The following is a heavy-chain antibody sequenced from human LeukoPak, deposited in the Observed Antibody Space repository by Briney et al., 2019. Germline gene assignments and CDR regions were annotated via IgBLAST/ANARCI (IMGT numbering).Heavy chain of an antibody. CDR1: GGTFSSYA. CDR2: IIPIFGTA. Sequence: EASVKVSCKASGGTFSSYAISWVRQAPGQGLEWMGGIIPIFGTANYAQKFQGRVTITADESTSTAYMELSSLRSEDTAVYYCARAIAARFPGAPSQFDYWGQGTLVTVSS. CDR3: ARAIAARFPGAPSQFDY. D-gene: IGHD6-6*01. J-gene: IGHJ4*02. V-gene: IGHV1-69*01.